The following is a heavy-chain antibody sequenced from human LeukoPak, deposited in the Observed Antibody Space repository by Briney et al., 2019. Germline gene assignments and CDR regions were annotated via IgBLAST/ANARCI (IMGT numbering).Heavy chain of an antibody. V-gene: IGHV3-20*04. CDR1: GFSFDDYG. CDR2: INWSGGST. D-gene: IGHD3-22*01. J-gene: IGHJ4*02. Sequence: PGGSLRLSCAASGFSFDDYGMSWVRQAPGKGLEWVSGINWSGGSTGYADSVKGRFTISRDNAKNSLYLQINSLRAEDTAFYYCARDGLGDSSGYFFSNYFDYWGQGTLVTVSS. CDR3: ARDGLGDSSGYFFSNYFDY.